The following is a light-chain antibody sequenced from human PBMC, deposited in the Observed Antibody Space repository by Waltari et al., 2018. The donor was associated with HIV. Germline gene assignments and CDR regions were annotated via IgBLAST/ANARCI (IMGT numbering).Light chain of an antibody. J-gene: IGKJ3*01. CDR1: QAIDKS. Sequence: AIRMTQSPSSISASKGDQVAIPCRDSQAIDKSLAWYQQKPGGAPKLLIYGVYTLESGVASRFSGSGLGTQFTLTIGCLQPEDCATYYCQKYFNYPFTFGPGTKV. V-gene: IGKV1-8*01. CDR3: QKYFNYPFT. CDR2: GVY.